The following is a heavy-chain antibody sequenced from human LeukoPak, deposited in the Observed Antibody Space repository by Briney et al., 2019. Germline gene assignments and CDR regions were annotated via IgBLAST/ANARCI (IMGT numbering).Heavy chain of an antibody. J-gene: IGHJ4*02. Sequence: VASVKVSCKTSGYTFTSYDINWVRQATGQGLEWMGWMNPNSGNTGYAQKFQGRVTMTRNTSISTAYMELSSLKSEDTAVYYCARVSGGPENVDYWGQGTLVTVSS. CDR2: MNPNSGNT. CDR1: GYTFTSYD. V-gene: IGHV1-8*01. D-gene: IGHD3-10*01. CDR3: ARVSGGPENVDY.